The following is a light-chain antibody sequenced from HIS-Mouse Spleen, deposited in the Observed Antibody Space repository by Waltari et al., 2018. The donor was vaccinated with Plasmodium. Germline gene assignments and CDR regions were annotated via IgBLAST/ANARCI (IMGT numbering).Light chain of an antibody. CDR3: CSYAGSYTWV. Sequence: QSALTQPRSVSGSPGQSVTISCPGTSRDVGGDNYVSWYQQHPGKAPNLMIYEVSKPPSGVPDRFSGSKSGNTASLTISGLQAEDEADYYCCSYAGSYTWVFGGGTKLTVL. CDR1: SRDVGGDNY. J-gene: IGLJ3*02. CDR2: EVS. V-gene: IGLV2-11*01.